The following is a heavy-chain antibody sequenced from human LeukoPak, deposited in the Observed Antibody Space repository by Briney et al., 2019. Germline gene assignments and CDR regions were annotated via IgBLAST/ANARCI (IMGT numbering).Heavy chain of an antibody. J-gene: IGHJ4*02. Sequence: PSETLSLTCTVSGGSISSYYWSWIRQPPGKGLEWIGYIYYSGSTNYKPSLKSRVTISVDTSKNQFSLKLSSVTAADTAVYYCARARRDGYNLGDLFDYWGQGTLVTVSS. CDR2: IYYSGST. CDR3: ARARRDGYNLGDLFDY. V-gene: IGHV4-59*01. D-gene: IGHD5-24*01. CDR1: GGSISSYY.